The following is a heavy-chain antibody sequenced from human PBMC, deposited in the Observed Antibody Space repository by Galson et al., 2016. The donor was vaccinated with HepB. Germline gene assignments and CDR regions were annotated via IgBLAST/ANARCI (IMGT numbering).Heavy chain of an antibody. J-gene: IGHJ4*02. D-gene: IGHD3-22*01. CDR2: IHHSGST. CDR1: GDSISSSNW. V-gene: IGHV4-4*02. Sequence: SETLSLTCAVSGDSISSSNWWSWVRQPPGKGLECIGEIHHSGSTNYNPSLKSRVTISVEKSKNQFSLNLSSVTAADTAVYYCARNNYYDSSGYNYVGHHFDYWGQGTLVTVSS. CDR3: ARNNYYDSSGYNYVGHHFDY.